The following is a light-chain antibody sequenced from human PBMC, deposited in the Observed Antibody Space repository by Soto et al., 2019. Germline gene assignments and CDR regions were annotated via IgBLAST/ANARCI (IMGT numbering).Light chain of an antibody. CDR3: QQYYATPFT. CDR1: QSVLYSSNNKIY. V-gene: IGKV4-1*01. J-gene: IGKJ3*01. Sequence: DIVMTQSPDSLAVSLGERATIDCMSSQSVLYSSNNKIYLAWYQQKPRQPPKLLLYWASTRESGVPDRFSGSGSGTDISLTISSLQAEDVAVYYCQQYYATPFTFGPGTKVDI. CDR2: WAS.